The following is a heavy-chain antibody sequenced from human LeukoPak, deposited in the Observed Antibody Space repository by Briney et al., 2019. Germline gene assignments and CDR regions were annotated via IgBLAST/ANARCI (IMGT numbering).Heavy chain of an antibody. CDR2: INHSGST. CDR3: ARGYGIAAAGYRH. Sequence: SETLPLTCAVYGGSFSGYYWSWIRQPPGKGLEWIGEINHSGSTNYNPSLTSRVTISVDTSKNQFSLKLSSVTAADTAVYYCARGYGIAAAGYRHWGQGTLVTVSS. D-gene: IGHD6-13*01. V-gene: IGHV4-34*01. J-gene: IGHJ1*01. CDR1: GGSFSGYY.